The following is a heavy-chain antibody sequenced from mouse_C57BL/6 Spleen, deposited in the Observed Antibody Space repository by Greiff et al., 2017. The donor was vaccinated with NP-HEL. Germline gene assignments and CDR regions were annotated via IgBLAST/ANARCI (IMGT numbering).Heavy chain of an antibody. CDR1: GYSITSGYY. J-gene: IGHJ3*01. CDR3: ASLYYGNYLFAY. V-gene: IGHV3-6*01. CDR2: ISYDGSN. D-gene: IGHD2-1*01. Sequence: VQLKESGPGLVKPSQSLSLTCSVTGYSITSGYYWNWIRQFPGNKLEWMGYISYDGSNNYNPSLKNRISITRDTSKNQFFLKLNSVTTEDTATYYCASLYYGNYLFAYWGQGTLVTVSA.